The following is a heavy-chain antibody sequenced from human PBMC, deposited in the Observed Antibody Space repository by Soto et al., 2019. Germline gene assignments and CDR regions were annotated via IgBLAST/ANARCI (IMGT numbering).Heavy chain of an antibody. V-gene: IGHV4-31*03. CDR1: GGSISSGGYY. Sequence: SETLSLTCTVSGGSISSGGYYWSWIRQHPGKGLEWIGYIYYSGSTYYNPSLKSRVTISVDTSKNQFSLKLSSVTAADTAVYYCARQVVAWDAFDIWGQGTMVTVSS. CDR2: IYYSGST. J-gene: IGHJ3*02. D-gene: IGHD2-15*01. CDR3: ARQVVAWDAFDI.